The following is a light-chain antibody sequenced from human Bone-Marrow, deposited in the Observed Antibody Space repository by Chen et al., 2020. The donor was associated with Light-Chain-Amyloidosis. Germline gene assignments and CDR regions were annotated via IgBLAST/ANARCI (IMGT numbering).Light chain of an antibody. CDR3: QSADSSGTYEVI. J-gene: IGLJ2*01. CDR2: RDT. CDR1: DFPTKY. Sequence: SYELTQPPSVSVSPGQTARITCSGDDFPTKYAHWYQQRPGQAPARVLHRDTERPSGMSERFSGSSSGTTATFTISGVQAEDEADYHCQSADSSGTYEVIFGGGTKLTVL. V-gene: IGLV3-25*03.